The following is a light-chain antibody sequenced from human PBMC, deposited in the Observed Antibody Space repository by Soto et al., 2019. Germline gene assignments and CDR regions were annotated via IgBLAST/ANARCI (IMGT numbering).Light chain of an antibody. CDR2: AAS. V-gene: IGKV1-9*01. CDR3: QQYSTLWR. Sequence: IKLIPHPPSLSVYVKGVDLVPFRASQGISSYLAWYQQKPGKAPKLLIYAASTLQSGVPSRFSGSGSGTDFTLTMCCLQSEDFATYYCQQYSTLWRFGRGTKVDIK. CDR1: QGISSY. J-gene: IGKJ1*01.